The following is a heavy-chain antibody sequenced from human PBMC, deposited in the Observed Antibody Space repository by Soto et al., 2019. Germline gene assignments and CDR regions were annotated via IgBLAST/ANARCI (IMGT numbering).Heavy chain of an antibody. CDR2: INHGLSI. Sequence: PSETLSLTCVVYGGSFSGYYWSWIRQSPGKGLEWIGGINHGLSIVYNPSLKSRVTISGDSSKNQFSLKLSSVTAAGTAVYYCARHGGYYFDYWGQG. D-gene: IGHD3-16*01. J-gene: IGHJ4*02. CDR1: GGSFSGYY. V-gene: IGHV4-34*01. CDR3: ARHGGYYFDY.